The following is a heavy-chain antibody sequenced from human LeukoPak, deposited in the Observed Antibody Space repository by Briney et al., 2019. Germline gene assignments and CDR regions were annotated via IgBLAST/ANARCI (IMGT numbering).Heavy chain of an antibody. CDR1: GYTLTELS. CDR3: ATSKLAYCGGDCYSYYFDY. Sequence: ASVKVSCRVSGYTLTELSMHWVRQAPGKGLEWMGGFDPEDGETIYAQKFQGRVTMTEDTSTDTAYMELSSLRSEDTAVYYCATSKLAYCGGDCYSYYFDYWGQGTLVTVSS. CDR2: FDPEDGET. V-gene: IGHV1-24*01. J-gene: IGHJ4*02. D-gene: IGHD2-21*02.